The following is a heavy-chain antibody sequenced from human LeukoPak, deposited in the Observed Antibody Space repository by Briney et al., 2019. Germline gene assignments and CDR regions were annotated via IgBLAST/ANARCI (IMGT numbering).Heavy chain of an antibody. CDR1: GYTFTSYD. CDR3: ARSIETLTYSSSWYLPVDY. V-gene: IGHV1-8*01. J-gene: IGHJ4*02. CDR2: MNPNSGNT. Sequence: ASVTLSCKASGYTFTSYDTNWVRQPTGQGLEWMGWMNPNSGNTGYAQKFQGRVTMTRNTSISTAYMELSSLTSEDTAVYYCARSIETLTYSSSWYLPVDYWGQGTLVTVSS. D-gene: IGHD6-13*01.